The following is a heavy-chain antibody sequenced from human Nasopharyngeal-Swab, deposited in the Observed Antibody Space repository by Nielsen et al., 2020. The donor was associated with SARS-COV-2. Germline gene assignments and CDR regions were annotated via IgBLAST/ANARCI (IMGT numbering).Heavy chain of an antibody. CDR1: GFTFSSYE. D-gene: IGHD3-22*01. V-gene: IGHV3-48*03. Sequence: GESLKISCAASGFTFSSYEMNWVRQAPGKGLEWVSYISGSGSTIYYADSVKGRFTISRDNAKNSLYLQMNSLRAEDTAVYYCASGDDSSGFSITLDYWGQGTLVTVSS. CDR2: ISGSGSTI. CDR3: ASGDDSSGFSITLDY. J-gene: IGHJ4*02.